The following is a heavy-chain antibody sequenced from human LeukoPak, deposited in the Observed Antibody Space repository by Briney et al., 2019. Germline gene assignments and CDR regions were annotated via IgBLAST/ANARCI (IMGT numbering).Heavy chain of an antibody. CDR3: ARDARVQKWFGELLKTKTYYFDY. Sequence: ASVKVSCKASGGTFSSFAISWVRQAPGQGLEWMGGIIPIFGTANYAQKFQGRVTMTRDTSISTAYMELSRLSSDDTAIYYCARDARVQKWFGELLKTKTYYFDYWGQGALVTVSS. D-gene: IGHD3-10*01. CDR2: IIPIFGTA. J-gene: IGHJ4*02. CDR1: GGTFSSFA. V-gene: IGHV1-69*05.